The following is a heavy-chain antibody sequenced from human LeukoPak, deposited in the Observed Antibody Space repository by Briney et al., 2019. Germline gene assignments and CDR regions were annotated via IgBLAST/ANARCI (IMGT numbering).Heavy chain of an antibody. CDR2: IAHDGTT. J-gene: IGHJ4*02. D-gene: IGHD1-26*01. V-gene: IGHV4-4*02. CDR1: GGSIDITNY. Sequence: SETLSLTCGVSGGSIDITNYWSWVRQAPGKGLEWIGEIAHDGTTSYNPSLRSRVAMSFDRANNQFSLSLTSVTAADTAVYYCTREDRPYCPFAYWGQGVLVTVSS. CDR3: TREDRPYCPFAY.